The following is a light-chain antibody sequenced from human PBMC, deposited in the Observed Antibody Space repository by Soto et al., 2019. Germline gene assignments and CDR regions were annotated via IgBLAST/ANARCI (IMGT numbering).Light chain of an antibody. V-gene: IGKV2-30*01. Sequence: DVVMTQSPLSLPVTLGQPASISCRSSQGLVYSNGDVFLNWFHQRPGQSPRRLIYMVSKRDSGVPERFSGSGSGADFTLRISRVEAEDVGVYYCMQGTHWPWTFGEGTTVEIK. CDR2: MVS. J-gene: IGKJ1*01. CDR3: MQGTHWPWT. CDR1: QGLVYSNGDVF.